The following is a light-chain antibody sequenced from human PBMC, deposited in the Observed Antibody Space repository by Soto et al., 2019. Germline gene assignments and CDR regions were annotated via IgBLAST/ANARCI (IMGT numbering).Light chain of an antibody. CDR3: QQYGSSGT. J-gene: IGKJ1*01. CDR1: QSVSIN. Sequence: EIVMTQSPATLSVSPWERATLSCRASQSVSINLAWYQQKPGQAPRLLIYGASTRATGIPARFSGSGSGTDFTLTISRLEPEDFAVYYCQQYGSSGTFGQGTKVDIK. CDR2: GAS. V-gene: IGKV3-15*01.